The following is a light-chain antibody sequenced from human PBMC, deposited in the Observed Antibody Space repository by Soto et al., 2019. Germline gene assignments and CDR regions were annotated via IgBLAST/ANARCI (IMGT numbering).Light chain of an antibody. CDR2: GAS. CDR1: QSVSSNF. Sequence: EVVLTQSPGTRSLSPGERATLSCRASQSVSSNFLAWYRQKPGQAPRLLIYGASSRATGIPDRFSGSGSGTDFTLTISRLEPEDFALYYCQQFGSSPPEYTFGQGTKVDIK. V-gene: IGKV3-20*01. CDR3: QQFGSSPPEYT. J-gene: IGKJ2*01.